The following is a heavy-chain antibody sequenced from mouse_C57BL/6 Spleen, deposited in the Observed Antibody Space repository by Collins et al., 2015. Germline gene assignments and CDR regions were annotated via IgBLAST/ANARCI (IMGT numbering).Heavy chain of an antibody. CDR3: TRPGISHYGNPPFAY. CDR1: GFTFSDAW. V-gene: IGHV6-6*01. CDR2: IRNKANNHAT. J-gene: IGHJ3*01. D-gene: IGHD2-1*01. Sequence: EVKLEESGGGLVQPGGSMKLSCAASGFTFSDAWMDWVRQSPEKGLEWVAEIRNKANNHATYYAESVKGRFTISRDDSKSSVYLQMNSLRAEDTGIYYCTRPGISHYGNPPFAYWGQGTLVTVSA.